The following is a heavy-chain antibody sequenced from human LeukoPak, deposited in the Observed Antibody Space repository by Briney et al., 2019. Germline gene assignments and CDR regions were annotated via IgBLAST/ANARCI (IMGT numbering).Heavy chain of an antibody. J-gene: IGHJ4*02. CDR1: GFTFSRYS. D-gene: IGHD4-17*01. V-gene: IGHV3-23*01. CDR2: ISGSGGST. Sequence: GGSLRLSCTASGFTFSRYSMSWVRQAPGKGLEWVSAISGSGGSTYYADSVKGRFTISRDNSKNTLYLQMNSLRAEDTAVYYCAKSNGGLGGAFDYWGQGTLVTVSS. CDR3: AKSNGGLGGAFDY.